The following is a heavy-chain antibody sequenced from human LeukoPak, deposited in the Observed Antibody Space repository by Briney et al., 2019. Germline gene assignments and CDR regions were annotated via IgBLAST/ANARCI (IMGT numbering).Heavy chain of an antibody. CDR2: IYTSGTT. D-gene: IGHD4-17*01. J-gene: IGHJ4*02. CDR1: GGSISSSSYY. Sequence: SETLSLTCTVSGGSISSSSYYWGWIRQPPGKGLEWIGRIYTSGTTHYNPSLKSRVTMSVDTSKNQFSLKLSSVTAADTAVYYCPRLSTVTTSFDYWGQGTLVTVSS. V-gene: IGHV4-39*07. CDR3: PRLSTVTTSFDY.